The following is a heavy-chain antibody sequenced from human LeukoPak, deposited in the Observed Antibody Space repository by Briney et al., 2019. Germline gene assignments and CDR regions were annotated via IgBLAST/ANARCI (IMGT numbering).Heavy chain of an antibody. V-gene: IGHV4-39*01. CDR1: GGSIISSSYH. CDR2: MSYSGAT. J-gene: IGHJ4*02. D-gene: IGHD2-2*01. Sequence: SETLSLTCTVSGGSIISSSYHWGWIRQSPGEGLQCITSMSYSGATYYNPSLQSRVTISVDTSKIQFSLKLYSVTAADTAVYYCARHCRAVLVVPVARGDYFDYLGQGTLVTVSS. CDR3: ARHCRAVLVVPVARGDYFDY.